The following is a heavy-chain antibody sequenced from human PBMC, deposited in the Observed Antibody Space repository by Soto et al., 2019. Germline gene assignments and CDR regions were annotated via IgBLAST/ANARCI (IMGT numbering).Heavy chain of an antibody. V-gene: IGHV1-18*04. D-gene: IGHD3-22*01. CDR2: ISAYKGNT. J-gene: IGHJ5*02. Sequence: QVQLVQSGAEVKKPGASVKVSCQASGYTFTSYGITWVRQAPGQGLEWMGWISAYKGNTNYAQKLQGRITMTTDTSTSTADMELRSLRSDDTALYSWARGTYYYDSGGYLNWFDPWGQGTLVTVSS. CDR1: GYTFTSYG. CDR3: ARGTYYYDSGGYLNWFDP.